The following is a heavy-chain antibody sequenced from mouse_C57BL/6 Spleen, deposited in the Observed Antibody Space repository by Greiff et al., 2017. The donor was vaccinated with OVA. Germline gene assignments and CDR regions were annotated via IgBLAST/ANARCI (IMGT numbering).Heavy chain of an antibody. CDR2: IDPSDSYT. Sequence: QVQLQQPGAELVMPGASVKLSCKASGYTFTSYWMHWVKQRPGQGLEWIGEIDPSDSYTNYNQKFKGKSTLTVDKSSSTAYMQLSSLTSEDSAYYYCASNSFFAYWGQGTLVTVSA. CDR3: ASNSFFAY. D-gene: IGHD1-3*01. CDR1: GYTFTSYW. V-gene: IGHV1-69*01. J-gene: IGHJ3*01.